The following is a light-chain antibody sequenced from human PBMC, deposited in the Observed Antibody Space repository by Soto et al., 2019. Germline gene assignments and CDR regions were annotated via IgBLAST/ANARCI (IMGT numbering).Light chain of an antibody. CDR3: SSHADSYNWV. Sequence: NFMLTQPHSVSESPGKTVTISCTRSSGSIASNYVQWYQQRPGSAPTTVIYEDNQRPSGVPDRFSGSKSGNTASLTVSGLQAEDEADYYCSSHADSYNWVFGGGTKLTVL. CDR2: EDN. V-gene: IGLV6-57*04. J-gene: IGLJ3*02. CDR1: SGSIASNY.